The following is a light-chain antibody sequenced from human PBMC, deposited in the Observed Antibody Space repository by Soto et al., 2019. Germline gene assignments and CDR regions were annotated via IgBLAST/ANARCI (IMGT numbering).Light chain of an antibody. V-gene: IGKV3-11*01. J-gene: IGKJ5*01. Sequence: EIVLTQSPATLSLSPGERATLSCRASQSVSRYLAWYQQKPGQAPRLLIYDASNRAPGIPARFSGSGSGTDFTLTISSLEPEDFAVYYCQQRSNWPITFGQGTRLEIK. CDR3: QQRSNWPIT. CDR2: DAS. CDR1: QSVSRY.